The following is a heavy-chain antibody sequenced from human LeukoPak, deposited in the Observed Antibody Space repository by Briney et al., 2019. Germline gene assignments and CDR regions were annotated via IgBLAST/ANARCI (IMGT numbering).Heavy chain of an antibody. CDR3: ATPLPYYGLRGFHY. Sequence: ASVKVSCKVSGYTLTELSMHWVRQAPGKGLEWMGGFDPKDGETIYAQKFQGRVTMTEDTSTDTAYMELSSLRSEDTAVYYCATPLPYYGLRGFHYWGQGTLVTVSS. J-gene: IGHJ4*02. CDR2: FDPKDGET. V-gene: IGHV1-24*01. CDR1: GYTLTELS. D-gene: IGHD3-10*01.